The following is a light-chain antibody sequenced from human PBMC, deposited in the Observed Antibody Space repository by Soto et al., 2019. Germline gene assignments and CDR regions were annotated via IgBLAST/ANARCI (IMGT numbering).Light chain of an antibody. V-gene: IGKV1-5*01. CDR3: QPYNTYWT. J-gene: IGKJ1*01. Sequence: DIQMTQFPSTLSASVGDRVTITCRASQNIGSWLAWYPQKPGKAPKVLIYDVSNLETGVPSRFSGSGSGTEFTLTISSLQPDDFATYYCQPYNTYWTFGQGTKVEIK. CDR1: QNIGSW. CDR2: DVS.